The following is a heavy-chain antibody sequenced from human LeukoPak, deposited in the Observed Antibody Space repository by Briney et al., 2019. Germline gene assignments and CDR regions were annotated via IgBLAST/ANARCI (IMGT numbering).Heavy chain of an antibody. CDR1: GFTFSTYW. J-gene: IGHJ4*02. Sequence: GGSLRLSCAASGFTFSTYWMHWVRQAPGKGLVWVSRIKSDGSTNYADSVKGRFTISRDNAKNSLYLQMNSLRAEDTALYYCARDGAMIAAGGYFDYWGQGTLVTVSS. CDR2: IKSDGST. D-gene: IGHD5-12*01. CDR3: ARDGAMIAAGGYFDY. V-gene: IGHV3-74*01.